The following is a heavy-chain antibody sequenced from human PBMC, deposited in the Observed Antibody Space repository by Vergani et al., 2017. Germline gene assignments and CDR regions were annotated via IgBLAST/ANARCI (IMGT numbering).Heavy chain of an antibody. J-gene: IGHJ6*03. CDR2: IWYDGSNK. D-gene: IGHD2-2*01. Sequence: QVQLVESGGGVVQPGRSLRLSCAASGFTFSSYGMHWVRQAPGKGLEWVAVIWYDGSNKYYADSVKGRFTISRDNSKNTLYLQMNSLRAEDTAVYYCGDIVVVPAAPTPGGYMDVWGKGTTVTVSS. CDR1: GFTFSSYG. V-gene: IGHV3-33*08. CDR3: GDIVVVPAAPTPGGYMDV.